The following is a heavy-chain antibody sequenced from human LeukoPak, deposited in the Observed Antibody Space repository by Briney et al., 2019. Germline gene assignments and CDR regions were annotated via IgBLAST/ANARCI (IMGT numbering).Heavy chain of an antibody. CDR3: ARRRIAAAGGDAFDI. V-gene: IGHV4-59*01. D-gene: IGHD6-13*01. Sequence: SETLSLTCTVSGGSISSYYWSWIRQPPGKGLERIGYIYYSGSTNYNPSLKSRVTISVDTSKNQFSLKLSSVTAADTAVYYCARRRIAAAGGDAFDIWGQGTMVTVSS. CDR1: GGSISSYY. CDR2: IYYSGST. J-gene: IGHJ3*02.